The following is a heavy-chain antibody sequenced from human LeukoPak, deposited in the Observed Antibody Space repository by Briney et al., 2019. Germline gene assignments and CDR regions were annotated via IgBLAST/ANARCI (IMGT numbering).Heavy chain of an antibody. CDR3: ARGTGGLLWFGDPNWFDP. V-gene: IGHV3-33*05. CDR2: ISYDGSNK. Sequence: PGGSLRLSCAASGFTFSSYGMHWVRQAPGKGLEWVAVISYDGSNKYYADSVKGRFTISRDNAKSSLHLQMNSLRAEDTAVYYCARGTGGLLWFGDPNWFDPWGQGTLVTVSS. J-gene: IGHJ5*02. D-gene: IGHD3-10*01. CDR1: GFTFSSYG.